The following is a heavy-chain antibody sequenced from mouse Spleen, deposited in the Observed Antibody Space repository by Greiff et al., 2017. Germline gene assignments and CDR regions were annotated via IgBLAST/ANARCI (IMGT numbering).Heavy chain of an antibody. CDR1: GYSISRGYY. J-gene: IGHJ3*01. Sequence: DVQLQESGPGLVKPSQSLFLTCSVTGYSISRGYYWNWIRQSPGNKLEWMGYISYDGSNNYNPSLKNRISITRDTSKNQFFLKLNSVTTEDTTTYYYARDYYDYDWFAYWGQGALVTVSA. D-gene: IGHD2-4*01. CDR2: ISYDGSN. V-gene: IGHV3-6*01. CDR3: ARDYYDYDWFAY.